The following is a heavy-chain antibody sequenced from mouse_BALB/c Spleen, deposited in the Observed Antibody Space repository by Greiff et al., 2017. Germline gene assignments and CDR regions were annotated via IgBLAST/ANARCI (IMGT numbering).Heavy chain of an antibody. CDR1: GYTFTDYA. CDR3: ARSFTTVVAPYAMDY. J-gene: IGHJ4*01. D-gene: IGHD1-1*01. Sequence: QVQLQQSGAELVRPGVSVKISCKGSGYTFTDYAMHWVKQSHAKSLEWIGVISTYYGDASYNQKFKGKATMTVDKSSSTAYMELARLTSEDSAIYYCARSFTTVVAPYAMDYWGQGTSVTVSS. CDR2: ISTYYGDA. V-gene: IGHV1S137*01.